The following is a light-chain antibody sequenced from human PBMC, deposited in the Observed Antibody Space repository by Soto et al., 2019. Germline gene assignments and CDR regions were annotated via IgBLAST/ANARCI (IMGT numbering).Light chain of an antibody. J-gene: IGKJ1*01. V-gene: IGKV1-5*03. CDR2: KAS. CDR1: QTISSW. CDR3: QHYNSYSEA. Sequence: SLGDRVTITCRASQTISSWLAWYQQKPGKAPKLLIYKASTLKSGVPSRFSGSGSGTEFTLTISSLQPDDFATYYCQHYNSYSEAFGQGTKVDIK.